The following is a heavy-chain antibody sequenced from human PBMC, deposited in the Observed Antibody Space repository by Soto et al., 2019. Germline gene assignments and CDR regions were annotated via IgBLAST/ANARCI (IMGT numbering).Heavy chain of an antibody. J-gene: IGHJ4*02. CDR2: VNPSDGRA. CDR1: GYRLSNYY. CDR3: ARAELIVAGQAFDS. V-gene: IGHV1-46*01. D-gene: IGHD6-19*01. Sequence: QVDLVQSGAEVKKPGASVKMSCKSSGYRLSNYYMHWVRQAPGQGLEWMGIVNPSDGRANYARKFQGRVTMTWDTSTTTLYMEVNSLRSDDTAIYYGARAELIVAGQAFDSWGQGTLVTVSS.